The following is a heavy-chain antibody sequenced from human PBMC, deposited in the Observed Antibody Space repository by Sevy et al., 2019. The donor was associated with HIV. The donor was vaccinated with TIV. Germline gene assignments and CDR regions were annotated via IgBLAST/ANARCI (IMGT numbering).Heavy chain of an antibody. V-gene: IGHV3-30-3*01. Sequence: GGCLRLSCAASGFTFSGYGVHWVRQAPGKGLEWVAVISRDGSKKYYADSVKGRFTISRDNSKKTLYMQMNSLRAEDTAVYFCARDRVMTARDYYYYYGMDVWGQGTTVTVSS. CDR2: ISRDGSKK. CDR1: GFTFSGYG. J-gene: IGHJ6*02. CDR3: ARDRVMTARDYYYYYGMDV. D-gene: IGHD2-21*02.